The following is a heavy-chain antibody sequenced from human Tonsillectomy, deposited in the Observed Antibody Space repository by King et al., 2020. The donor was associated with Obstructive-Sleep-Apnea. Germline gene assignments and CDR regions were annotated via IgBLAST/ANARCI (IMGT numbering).Heavy chain of an antibody. J-gene: IGHJ4*02. CDR1: GFTFSSYA. CDR2: INTRGTT. CDR3: AKEGGGSGVYWVDS. Sequence: VQLVESGGGMVQPGGSLRLSCAASGFTFSSYAISLVRQAPGKGLEGVSAINTRGTTFYAGSVRGRFTIPRANSKYTVDLQVNSPRAEDTALYYCAKEGGGSGVYWVDSWGQGTLVTVSS. V-gene: IGHV3-23*04. D-gene: IGHD3-10*01.